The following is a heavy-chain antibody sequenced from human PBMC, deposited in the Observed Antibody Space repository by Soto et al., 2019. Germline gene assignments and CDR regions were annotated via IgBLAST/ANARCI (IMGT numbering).Heavy chain of an antibody. CDR1: GYTFTSYD. CDR3: ARGYCSSTSCYYYYYCMDV. V-gene: IGHV1-8*01. CDR2: MNPNSGNT. D-gene: IGHD2-2*01. J-gene: IGHJ6*02. Sequence: ASVKVSCKASGYTFTSYDINWVRQATGQGLEWMGWMNPNSGNTGYAQKFQGRVTMTRNTSISTAYMELSSLRSEDTAVYYCARGYCSSTSCYYYYYCMDVWGQGTTVTVSS.